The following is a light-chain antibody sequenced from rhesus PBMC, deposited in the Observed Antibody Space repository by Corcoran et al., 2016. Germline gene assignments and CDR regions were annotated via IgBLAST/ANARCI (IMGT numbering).Light chain of an antibody. CDR1: QVISNN. V-gene: IGKV1-25*01. CDR2: KAS. J-gene: IGKJ1*01. CDR3: QHGYGNPWT. Sequence: DIQMTQSPSSLSASVGDRVTITCQASQVISNNLAWYQQKPGKAPKLQIYKASTLQSGVPSRFSGHGSGTDFTLTIISRQPEDFASYYCQHGYGNPWTFGQGTKVEIK.